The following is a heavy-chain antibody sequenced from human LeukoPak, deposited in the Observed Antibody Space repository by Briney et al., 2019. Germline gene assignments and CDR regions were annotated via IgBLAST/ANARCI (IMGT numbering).Heavy chain of an antibody. CDR3: ARDGYCSGGSCYKGRFDY. D-gene: IGHD2-15*01. CDR2: IYYSGST. Sequence: SETLSLTCAVSGGSISSGGYSWSWIRQPPGKGLEWIGYIYYSGSTYYNPSLKSRVTISVDTSKNQFSLKLSSVTAADTAVYYCARDGYCSGGSCYKGRFDYWGQGTLVTVSS. CDR1: GGSISSGGYS. V-gene: IGHV4-30-4*07. J-gene: IGHJ4*02.